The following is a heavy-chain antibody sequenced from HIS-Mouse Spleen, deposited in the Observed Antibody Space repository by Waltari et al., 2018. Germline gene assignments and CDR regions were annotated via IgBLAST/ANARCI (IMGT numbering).Heavy chain of an antibody. Sequence: QVQLQQWGAGLLKPSETLSLTCAVYGGSFSGYYWSWTRQPPGKGLEWIGEINHSGSTNYNPSLKSRVTISVDTSKNQFSLKLSSVTAADTAVYYCARESGYSSGWYDYWGQGTLVTVSS. V-gene: IGHV4-34*01. J-gene: IGHJ4*02. CDR2: INHSGST. CDR3: ARESGYSSGWYDY. CDR1: GGSFSGYY. D-gene: IGHD6-19*01.